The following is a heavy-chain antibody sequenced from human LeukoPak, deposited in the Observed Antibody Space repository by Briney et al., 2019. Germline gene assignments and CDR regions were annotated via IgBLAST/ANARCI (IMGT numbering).Heavy chain of an antibody. V-gene: IGHV4-34*01. CDR3: ASRDMANGVDY. CDR2: INHSGST. J-gene: IGHJ4*02. Sequence: PSETLSLTCTVSGGSISSYYWSWIRQPPGKGLEWIGEINHSGSTNYNPSLKSRVTISVDTSKNQFSLKLSSVTAADTAVYYCASRDMANGVDYWGQGTLVTVSS. D-gene: IGHD2-15*01. CDR1: GGSISSYY.